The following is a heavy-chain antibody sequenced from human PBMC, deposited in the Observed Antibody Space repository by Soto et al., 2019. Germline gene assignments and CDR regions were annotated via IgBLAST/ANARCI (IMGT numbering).Heavy chain of an antibody. J-gene: IGHJ6*03. CDR1: GGSISSGGYY. CDR3: ARGTYYDILTGAGYYMDV. V-gene: IGHV4-31*03. Sequence: SETLSLTCTVSGGSISSGGYYWSWIRQHPGKGLEWIGYIYYSGSTYYNPSLKSRVTISVDTSKNQFSLKLSSVRAEDTAVYYCARGTYYDILTGAGYYMDVWGKGTTVTVSS. CDR2: IYYSGST. D-gene: IGHD3-9*01.